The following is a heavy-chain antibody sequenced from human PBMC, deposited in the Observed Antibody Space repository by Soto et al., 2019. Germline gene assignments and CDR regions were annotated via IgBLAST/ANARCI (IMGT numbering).Heavy chain of an antibody. D-gene: IGHD3-22*01. CDR3: AGGYGGYDY. CDR1: GFSISSGGYY. CDR2: IYYSGST. V-gene: IGHV4-31*03. Sequence: PSETLSLTSPFSGFSISSGGYYWSWIRQHPGKGLEWIGYIYYSGSTYYNPSLKSRVTISVDTSKNQFSLKLSSVTAADTAVYYCAGGYGGYDYWGQGTLVTVSS. J-gene: IGHJ4*02.